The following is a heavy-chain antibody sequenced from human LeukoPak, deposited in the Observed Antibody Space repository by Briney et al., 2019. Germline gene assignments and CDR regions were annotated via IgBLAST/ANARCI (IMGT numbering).Heavy chain of an antibody. CDR3: ATEGYSYGSGWFDP. J-gene: IGHJ5*02. Sequence: ASVKVSCKASGYTFTSYDINWVRQAPGKGLEWMGGFDPEDGETIYAQKFQGRVTMTEDTSTDTAYMELSSLRSEDTAVYYCATEGYSYGSGWFDPWGQGTLVTVSS. CDR1: GYTFTSYD. V-gene: IGHV1-24*01. D-gene: IGHD5-18*01. CDR2: FDPEDGET.